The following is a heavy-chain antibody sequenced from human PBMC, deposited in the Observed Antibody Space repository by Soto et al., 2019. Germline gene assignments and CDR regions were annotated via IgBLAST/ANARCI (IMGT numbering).Heavy chain of an antibody. CDR1: GFTFSSYG. J-gene: IGHJ6*02. CDR3: AKVEQQLVKWYYYYGMDV. CDR2: ITYDGSNK. D-gene: IGHD6-13*01. Sequence: GSLRLSCAASGFTFSSYGMHWVRQAPGKGLEWVAVITYDGSNKYYADSVKGRFTISRDNSKNTLYLQMNSLRAEDTAVYYCAKVEQQLVKWYYYYGMDVWGQGTTVTVSS. V-gene: IGHV3-30*18.